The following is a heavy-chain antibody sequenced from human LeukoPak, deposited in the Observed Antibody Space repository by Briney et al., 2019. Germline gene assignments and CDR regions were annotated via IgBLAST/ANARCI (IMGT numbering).Heavy chain of an antibody. V-gene: IGHV4-59*01. CDR3: ARGRLKNDAFDI. D-gene: IGHD3-22*01. CDR1: GGSISSYY. Sequence: SETLYLTCTVSGGSISSYYWSWIRQPPGKGLEWIGYIYYSGSTNYNPSLKSRVTISVDTSKNQFSLKLSSLRSEDTAVYYCARGRLKNDAFDIWGQGRMVTVSS. CDR2: IYYSGST. J-gene: IGHJ3*02.